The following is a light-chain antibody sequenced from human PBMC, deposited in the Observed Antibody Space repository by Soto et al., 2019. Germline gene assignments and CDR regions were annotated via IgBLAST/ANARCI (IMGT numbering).Light chain of an antibody. CDR3: QQYNNWPQT. V-gene: IGKV3-15*01. CDR2: GAS. J-gene: IGKJ1*01. CDR1: QTIRSS. Sequence: EVVMTQSPATLSVSLGERATVSCRASQTIRSSLAWYQQKPGQAPRLLIYGASTRATDIPARFGGSGSGTEFTLTISSLQSEDSAIYYCQQYNNWPQTFGQGTKVEIK.